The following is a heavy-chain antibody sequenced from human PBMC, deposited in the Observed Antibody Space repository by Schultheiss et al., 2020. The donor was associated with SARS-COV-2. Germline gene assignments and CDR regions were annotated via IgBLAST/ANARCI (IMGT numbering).Heavy chain of an antibody. CDR2: FDPKDDEA. J-gene: IGHJ4*02. CDR1: GSTLSELS. D-gene: IGHD3-22*01. V-gene: IGHV1-24*01. Sequence: ASVKVSCKVSGSTLSELSVHWVRQAPGAGLEWMGGFDPKDDEALYAQKLQGRFTMTEDTSTDTAYMELRSLRSEDTAVYYCAAGADSGYYSSFDYWGQGTLVTVSS. CDR3: AAGADSGYYSSFDY.